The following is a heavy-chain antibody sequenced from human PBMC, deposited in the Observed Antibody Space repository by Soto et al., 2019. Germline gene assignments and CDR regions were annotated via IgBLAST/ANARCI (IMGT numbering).Heavy chain of an antibody. D-gene: IGHD6-13*01. V-gene: IGHV3-7*05. CDR2: IKQDGSEK. J-gene: IGHJ6*02. Sequence: EVQLVESGGGLVQPGGSLRLSCAASGFTFSSYWMSWVRQAPGKGLEWVANIKQDGSEKYYVESVKGLFIISRDNAKNSLYLQMNSLRAEDTAVYYCARDGEEAAGHYCMDVSGQGTTVTVAS. CDR3: ARDGEEAAGHYCMDV. CDR1: GFTFSSYW.